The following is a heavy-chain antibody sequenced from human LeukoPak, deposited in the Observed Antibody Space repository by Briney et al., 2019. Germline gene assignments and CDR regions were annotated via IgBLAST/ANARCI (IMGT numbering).Heavy chain of an antibody. Sequence: SETLSLTCAVSGGSISSSNWWSWVRQPPGKGLEWIGEIYHSGSTNYNPSLKSRVTISVDTSKNQFSLKLSSVTAADTAVYYCARDVSTLWFGPFDYWGQGTLVTVSS. J-gene: IGHJ4*02. CDR2: IYHSGST. D-gene: IGHD3-10*01. CDR3: ARDVSTLWFGPFDY. CDR1: GGSISSSNW. V-gene: IGHV4-4*02.